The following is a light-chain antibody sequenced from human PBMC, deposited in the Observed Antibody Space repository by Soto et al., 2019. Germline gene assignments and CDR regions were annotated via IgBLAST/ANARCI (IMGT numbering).Light chain of an antibody. CDR3: QQRSKWPIT. V-gene: IGKV3-15*01. J-gene: IGKJ5*01. CDR2: GAS. Sequence: EIVMTQSPATLSVSPGERATLSCRASQSVSSNLAWYQQKPGQAPRLLIYGASTRATGIPDRFSGSGSGTEFTLTISRLEPEDFAVYYCQQRSKWPITFGQGTRLEI. CDR1: QSVSSN.